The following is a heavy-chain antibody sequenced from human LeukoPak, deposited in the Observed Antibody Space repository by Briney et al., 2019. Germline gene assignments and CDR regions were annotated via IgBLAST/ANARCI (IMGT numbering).Heavy chain of an antibody. CDR1: GGTFSSYT. Sequence: SVKVSCKASGGTFSSYTISWVRQAPGQGLEWMGRIIPILGIANYAQKFQGRVTITADKSTSTAYMELSSLRSEDTAVYYCARARLVRVNWFDPWGQGTLVTVSS. CDR2: IIPILGIA. V-gene: IGHV1-69*02. CDR3: ARARLVRVNWFDP. J-gene: IGHJ5*02. D-gene: IGHD6-19*01.